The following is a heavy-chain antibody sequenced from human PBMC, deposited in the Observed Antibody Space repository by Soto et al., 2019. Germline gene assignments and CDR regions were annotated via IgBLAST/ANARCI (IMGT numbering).Heavy chain of an antibody. CDR2: ISAYNGNT. Sequence: GASVKVSCKASGYTFTSYGISWVRQAPGPGLEWMGWISAYNGNTNYAQKLQGRVTMTTDTSTSTAYMELRSLRSDDTAVYYCARELGDGFGPPDGLRAFDIWGQGTMVTVSS. CDR1: GYTFTSYG. V-gene: IGHV1-18*01. CDR3: ARELGDGFGPPDGLRAFDI. J-gene: IGHJ3*02. D-gene: IGHD3-10*01.